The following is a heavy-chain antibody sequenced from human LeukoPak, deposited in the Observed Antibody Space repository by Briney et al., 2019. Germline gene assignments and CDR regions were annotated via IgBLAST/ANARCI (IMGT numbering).Heavy chain of an antibody. CDR1: GFTFSSYA. V-gene: IGHV3-30-3*01. D-gene: IGHD5-24*01. J-gene: IGHJ3*02. CDR3: ARSRDGYNLDAFDI. Sequence: GGSLRLSCAASGFTFSSYAMHWVRQAPGKGLEWVAVISYDGSNKYYADSVKGRFTISRDNSKNTLYLQMSSLRAEDTAVYYCARSRDGYNLDAFDIWGQGTMVTVSS. CDR2: ISYDGSNK.